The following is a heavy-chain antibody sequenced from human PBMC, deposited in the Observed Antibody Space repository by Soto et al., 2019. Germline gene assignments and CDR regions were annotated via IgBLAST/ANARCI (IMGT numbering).Heavy chain of an antibody. J-gene: IGHJ6*02. CDR2: INPNSGGT. CDR3: ARSMVGGVIRDYYYYGMDV. V-gene: IGHV1-2*04. D-gene: IGHD3-10*01. Sequence: ASVKGSFQASGYTFPCYYMHLVRQDTGQGLEWMGWINPNSGGTNYAQKFQGWVTMTRDTSISTAYMELSRLRSDDTAVYYCARSMVGGVIRDYYYYGMDVWGQGTTVTVSS. CDR1: GYTFPCYY.